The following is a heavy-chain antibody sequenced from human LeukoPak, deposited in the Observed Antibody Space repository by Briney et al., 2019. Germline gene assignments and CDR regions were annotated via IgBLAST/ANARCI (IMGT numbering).Heavy chain of an antibody. D-gene: IGHD2-15*01. CDR3: ARTRRYCSGGSCYYYYGMDV. Sequence: SETLSLTCTVSGGSISSYYWSWIRQPAGKGLEWIGEINHSGSTNYNPSLKSRVTISVDTSKNQFSLKLSSVTAADTAVYYCARTRRYCSGGSCYYYYGMDVWGQGTTVTVSS. V-gene: IGHV4-34*01. CDR2: INHSGST. CDR1: GGSISSYY. J-gene: IGHJ6*02.